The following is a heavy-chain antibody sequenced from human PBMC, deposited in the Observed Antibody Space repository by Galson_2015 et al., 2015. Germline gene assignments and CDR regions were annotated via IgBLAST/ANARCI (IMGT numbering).Heavy chain of an antibody. CDR3: QGLYVDCVPPHWFDP. CDR1: GFTFSNAW. J-gene: IGHJ5*02. Sequence: SCAASGFTFSNAWMSCVRQAPGKGLGWVGRIKAKTDGGTTAYAAPEKGRFTILRDDSKNTLYLQMNSLKIEATGVYYCQGLYVDCVPPHWFDPWGQGTLVTVSA. D-gene: IGHD3-9*01. CDR2: IKAKTDGGTT. V-gene: IGHV3-15*01.